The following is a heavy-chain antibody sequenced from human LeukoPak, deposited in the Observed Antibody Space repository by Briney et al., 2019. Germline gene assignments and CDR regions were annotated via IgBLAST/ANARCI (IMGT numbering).Heavy chain of an antibody. CDR2: ISGSGGST. Sequence: GGSLRLSCAASGFTFSSYAMSWVRQAPGKGLEGVSTISGSGGSTYYADSVKGRFTISRDDSKNTLYLQMISLRAEDTAVYYCAKEVGYSNSIWGQGTLVTVSS. V-gene: IGHV3-23*01. CDR3: AKEVGYSNSI. D-gene: IGHD6-6*01. J-gene: IGHJ4*02. CDR1: GFTFSSYA.